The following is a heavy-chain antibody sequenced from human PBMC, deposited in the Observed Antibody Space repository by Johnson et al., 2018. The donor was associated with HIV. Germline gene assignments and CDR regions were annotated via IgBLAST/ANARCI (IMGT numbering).Heavy chain of an antibody. J-gene: IGHJ3*02. CDR1: GFTFSSYG. V-gene: IGHV3-30*19. CDR3: AKGGITMAPDAFDI. Sequence: QMLLVESGGGVVQPGGSLRLSCAASGFTFSSYGMHWVRQAPGKGLEWVAVISYDGSNKYYADSVKGRFTISRDNSKNTLYLQMNSLRAEDTAVYYCAKGGITMAPDAFDIWGQGTMVTVSS. D-gene: IGHD3-10*01. CDR2: ISYDGSNK.